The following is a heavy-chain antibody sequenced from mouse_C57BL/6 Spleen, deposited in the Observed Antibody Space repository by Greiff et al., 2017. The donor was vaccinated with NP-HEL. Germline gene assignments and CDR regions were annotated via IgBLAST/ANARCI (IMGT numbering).Heavy chain of an antibody. CDR1: GYTFTSYW. J-gene: IGHJ4*01. D-gene: IGHD1-1*01. Sequence: VQLQQPGAELVRPGSSVKLSCKASGYTFTSYWMDWVKQRPGQGLEWIGNIYPSDSETHYNQKFKDKATLTVDKSSSTAYMQLSILTSEDSAVYYCAREDYYGSSPYAMDYWGQGTSVTVSS. V-gene: IGHV1-61*01. CDR3: AREDYYGSSPYAMDY. CDR2: IYPSDSET.